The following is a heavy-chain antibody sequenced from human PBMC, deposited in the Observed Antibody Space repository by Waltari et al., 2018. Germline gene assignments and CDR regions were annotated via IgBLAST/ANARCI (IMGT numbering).Heavy chain of an antibody. V-gene: IGHV4-34*01. J-gene: IGHJ6*02. CDR1: GGSFSGYY. Sequence: QVQLQQWGAGLLKPSETLSLTCAVYGGSFSGYYWSWIRQPPVKGPKWIGEINHSGSTNYNPSLKSRVTISVDTSKNQFSLKLSSVTAADTAVYYCARLLYYYDSSGYHYYYYGMDVWGQGTTVTVSS. CDR2: INHSGST. D-gene: IGHD3-22*01. CDR3: ARLLYYYDSSGYHYYYYGMDV.